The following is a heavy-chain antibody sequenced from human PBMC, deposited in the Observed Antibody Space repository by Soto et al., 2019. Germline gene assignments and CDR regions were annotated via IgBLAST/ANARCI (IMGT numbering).Heavy chain of an antibody. Sequence: ASVKVSCKASGYTFTGYYMHWVRQAPGQGLEWMGWINPNSGGTNYAQKFQGRATMTRDTSISTAYMELSRLRSDDTAVYYCARHGNWNPPGYYNCMDVWGRGTTVTVSS. CDR3: ARHGNWNPPGYYNCMDV. V-gene: IGHV1-2*02. D-gene: IGHD1-1*01. CDR2: INPNSGGT. CDR1: GYTFTGYY. J-gene: IGHJ6*02.